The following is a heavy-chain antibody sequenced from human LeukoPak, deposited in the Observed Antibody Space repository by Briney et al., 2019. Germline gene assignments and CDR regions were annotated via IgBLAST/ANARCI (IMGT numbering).Heavy chain of an antibody. D-gene: IGHD6-19*01. Sequence: PGRSLRLSCAASGFTFDDYGMSWVRQAPGKGLEWVSGINWNGGSTGYADSVKGRFTISRDNAKNSLYLQMNSLRAEDTALYYCARDSDRYSSGHFDYWGQGTLVTVS. J-gene: IGHJ4*02. CDR3: ARDSDRYSSGHFDY. CDR1: GFTFDDYG. CDR2: INWNGGST. V-gene: IGHV3-20*04.